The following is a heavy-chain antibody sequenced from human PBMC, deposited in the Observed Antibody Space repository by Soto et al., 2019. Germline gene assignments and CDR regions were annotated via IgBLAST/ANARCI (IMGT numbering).Heavy chain of an antibody. CDR1: GGSISSYY. V-gene: IGHV4-59*08. Sequence: SETLSLTCTVSGGSISSYYWSWIRQPPGKGLEWIGYIYYSGSTNYNPSLKSRVTISVDTSKNQFSLKLSSVTAADTAVYYCARSTTVTTHDGFDPWGQGTLVTVSS. J-gene: IGHJ5*02. D-gene: IGHD4-17*01. CDR2: IYYSGST. CDR3: ARSTTVTTHDGFDP.